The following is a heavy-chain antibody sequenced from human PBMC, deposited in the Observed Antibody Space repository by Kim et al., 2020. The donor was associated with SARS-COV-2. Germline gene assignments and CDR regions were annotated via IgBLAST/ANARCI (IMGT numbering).Heavy chain of an antibody. V-gene: IGHV4-34*01. Sequence: SETLSLTCAVYGGSFSGYYWSWIRQPPGKGLEWIGEINHSGSTNYNPSLKSRVTISVDTSKNQFSLKLSSVTAADTAVYYCARGFPPRGVIPNYYYYYGMDVWGQGTTVTVSS. CDR3: ARGFPPRGVIPNYYYYYGMDV. CDR1: GGSFSGYY. J-gene: IGHJ6*02. D-gene: IGHD3-10*01. CDR2: INHSGST.